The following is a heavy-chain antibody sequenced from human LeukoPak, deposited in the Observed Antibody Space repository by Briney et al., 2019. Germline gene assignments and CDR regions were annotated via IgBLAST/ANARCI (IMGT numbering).Heavy chain of an antibody. Sequence: PGGSLRLSCAASGLTFDDYGMSWVRQAPGKGLEWVSGINWNGGSTGYADSVKGRFTISRDNAKNSLYLQMNSLRAEDTALYYCVRGTKPDSSGYYFDYWGQGTLVTVSS. J-gene: IGHJ4*02. CDR3: VRGTKPDSSGYYFDY. CDR1: GLTFDDYG. V-gene: IGHV3-20*04. CDR2: INWNGGST. D-gene: IGHD3-22*01.